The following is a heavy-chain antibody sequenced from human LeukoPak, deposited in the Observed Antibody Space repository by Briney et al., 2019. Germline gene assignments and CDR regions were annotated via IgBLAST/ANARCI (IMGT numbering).Heavy chain of an antibody. CDR3: ARDTSPYGDYEFDY. CDR1: GFTVSSNY. Sequence: GGSLRLSCAVSGFTVSSNYMNWVRQAPGKGLEWVAVISYDGSNKYYADSVKGRFTISRDNSKNTLYLQMNSLRAEDTAVYYCARDTSPYGDYEFDYWGQGTLVTVSS. J-gene: IGHJ4*02. D-gene: IGHD4-17*01. V-gene: IGHV3-30*03. CDR2: ISYDGSNK.